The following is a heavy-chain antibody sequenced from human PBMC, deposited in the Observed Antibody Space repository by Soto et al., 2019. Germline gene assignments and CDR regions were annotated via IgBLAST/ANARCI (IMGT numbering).Heavy chain of an antibody. D-gene: IGHD6-13*01. CDR3: ARAIARDGSSWYRGGYDS. J-gene: IGHJ4*02. CDR1: GYTFNAYY. CDR2: INPDTGGT. Sequence: QVRLLQSGAEVKKSGASVKVSCKASGYTFNAYYIHWMRQAPGQGLEWMGWINPDTGGTDYAQKLQGWGTMTRDTSITTAYMELASLKIDDTAVYYCARAIARDGSSWYRGGYDSWGQGTLVTVS. V-gene: IGHV1-2*04.